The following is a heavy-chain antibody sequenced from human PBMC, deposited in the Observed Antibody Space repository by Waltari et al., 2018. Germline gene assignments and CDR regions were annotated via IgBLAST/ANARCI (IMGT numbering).Heavy chain of an antibody. D-gene: IGHD3-3*01. CDR2: IYSGGST. Sequence: EVQLVESGGGLIQPGGSLRLSCEASGFTVSSTYMRWVRPAPGKGLEWVSVIYSGGSTYYADSVKGRFTISRDNSKNTLYLQMNSLRAEDTAVYYCARDSRLEFGFDPWGQGTLVTVSS. CDR1: GFTVSSTY. J-gene: IGHJ5*02. V-gene: IGHV3-53*01. CDR3: ARDSRLEFGFDP.